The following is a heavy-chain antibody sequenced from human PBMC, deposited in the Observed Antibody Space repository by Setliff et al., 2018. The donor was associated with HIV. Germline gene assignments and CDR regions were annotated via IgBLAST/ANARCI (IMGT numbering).Heavy chain of an antibody. CDR1: GGSISSSSYY. Sequence: SETLSLTCTVSGGSISSSSYYWGWTRQPPGKGLEWIGSIYYSGSTYYNPSLKSRVTISVDTSKNQVSLRLSSVTAADTGVYYCARHRDPPGTSWIYYYYYMDLWGEGTTVTVSS. CDR3: ARHRDPPGTSWIYYYYYMDL. CDR2: IYYSGST. V-gene: IGHV4-39*01. D-gene: IGHD6-13*01. J-gene: IGHJ6*03.